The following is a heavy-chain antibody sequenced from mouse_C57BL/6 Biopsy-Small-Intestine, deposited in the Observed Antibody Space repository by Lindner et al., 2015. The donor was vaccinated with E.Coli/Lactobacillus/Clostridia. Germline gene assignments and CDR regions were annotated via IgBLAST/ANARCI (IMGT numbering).Heavy chain of an antibody. D-gene: IGHD2-2*01. J-gene: IGHJ2*01. CDR2: IYPGDGDT. V-gene: IGHV1-82*01. CDR1: GYAFSSSW. CDR3: ARSDWFLDY. Sequence: LQESGPELVKPGASVKISCKASGYAFSSSWMNWVKQRPGKGLEWIGRIYPGDGDTNYNGKFKGKATLTADKSSSTAYMQLSSLTSEDSAVYFCARSDWFLDYWGQGTTLTVSS.